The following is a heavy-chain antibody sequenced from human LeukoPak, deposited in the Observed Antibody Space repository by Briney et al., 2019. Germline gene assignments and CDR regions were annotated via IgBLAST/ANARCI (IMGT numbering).Heavy chain of an antibody. D-gene: IGHD6-19*01. CDR1: GDSISSGPYY. V-gene: IGHV4-39*07. CDR2: IYYSMST. J-gene: IGHJ4*02. Sequence: SETLSLTCTVSGDSISSGPYYWGWIRQPPGKGLEWIGTIYYSMSTYYNPSLKSRVTISVDTSKNQFSLKLSSVTAADTAVYYCARGRSSFYWGQGTLVTVSS. CDR3: ARGRSSFY.